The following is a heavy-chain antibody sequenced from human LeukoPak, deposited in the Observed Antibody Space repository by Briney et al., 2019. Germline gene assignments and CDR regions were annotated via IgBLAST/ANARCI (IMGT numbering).Heavy chain of an antibody. D-gene: IGHD6-13*01. CDR2: ISAYNGNT. Sequence: ASVKVSCKASGYTFTSYGISWVQQAPGQGLEWMGWISAYNGNTNYAQKLQGRVTMTTDTSTSTAYMELRSLRSDDTAVYYCARESAAAGNFDYWGQGTLVTVSS. CDR3: ARESAAAGNFDY. V-gene: IGHV1-18*01. J-gene: IGHJ4*02. CDR1: GYTFTSYG.